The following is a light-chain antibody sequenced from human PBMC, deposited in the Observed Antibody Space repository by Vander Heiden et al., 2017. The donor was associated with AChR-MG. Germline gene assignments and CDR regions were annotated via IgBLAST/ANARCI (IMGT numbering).Light chain of an antibody. V-gene: IGKV1-39*01. CDR2: AAS. J-gene: IGKJ2*01. Sequence: IQMTQSPSSLSASIGDRVTITCRASQSISSYLNWYQQKPGKAPKLLIYAASSLESGVPSRFSGSGSGTDFTLIISRLQPEDFATYYCQQTDSTPRTFGQGTKVEIK. CDR1: QSISSY. CDR3: QQTDSTPRT.